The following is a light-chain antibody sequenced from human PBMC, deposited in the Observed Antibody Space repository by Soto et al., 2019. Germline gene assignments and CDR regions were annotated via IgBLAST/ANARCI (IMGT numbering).Light chain of an antibody. CDR2: DVY. J-gene: IGLJ2*01. CDR1: SSDVANYNCDY. Sequence: QSALTQPASVSGSPGQSITISCTGISSDVANYNCDYVSWYQHHPGKAPKLLIYDVYYRPSGVSNRFSGSKSGNTASLAISGLQAEDEADYYCSSYTSSSTVLFGGGTKLTVL. V-gene: IGLV2-14*03. CDR3: SSYTSSSTVL.